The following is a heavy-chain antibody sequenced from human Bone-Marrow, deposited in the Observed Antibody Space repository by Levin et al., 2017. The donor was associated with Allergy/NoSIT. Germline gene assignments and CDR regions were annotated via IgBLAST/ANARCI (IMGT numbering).Heavy chain of an antibody. J-gene: IGHJ4*02. V-gene: IGHV3-11*01. CDR3: ARDYCSGGSCSDSY. Sequence: GESLKISCVVSGFSFSLYHMTWIRQAPGKGLEWISSISDTGSSMYYIDSLKGRFTISRDNAKKSVYLQMNSLRADDTAVYYCARDYCSGGSCSDSYWGQGTLVTVSS. D-gene: IGHD2-15*01. CDR1: GFSFSLYH. CDR2: ISDTGSSM.